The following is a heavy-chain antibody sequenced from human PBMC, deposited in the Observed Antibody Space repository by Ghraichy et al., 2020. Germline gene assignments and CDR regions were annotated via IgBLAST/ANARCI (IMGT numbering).Heavy chain of an antibody. Sequence: GGSLRLSCVASGFTFHNYGMSWVRQAPGKGLEWVSGIGDNTYYTDSVKGRFTISSNTYKNTLYLQMDDVRAEDTAVYFCAKRHPQGTSVAPFTVDYWGQGTLVTVSS. J-gene: IGHJ4*02. CDR2: IGDNT. CDR3: AKRHPQGTSVAPFTVDY. CDR1: GFTFHNYG. V-gene: IGHV3-23*01. D-gene: IGHD6-19*01.